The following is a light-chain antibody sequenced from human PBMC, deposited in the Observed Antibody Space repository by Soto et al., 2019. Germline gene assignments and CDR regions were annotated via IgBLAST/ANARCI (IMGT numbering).Light chain of an antibody. CDR1: QSVSSN. CDR2: GAS. CDR3: QQCNNWPPT. Sequence: EIVMTQSPATLSVSPGERATLSCRASQSVSSNLAWYQQKPGQAPRLLLYGASTRATGIPARFSGSGSGTDFTLTISSLQSEDFGVYYCQQCNNWPPTFGQGTKVEIK. J-gene: IGKJ1*01. V-gene: IGKV3-15*01.